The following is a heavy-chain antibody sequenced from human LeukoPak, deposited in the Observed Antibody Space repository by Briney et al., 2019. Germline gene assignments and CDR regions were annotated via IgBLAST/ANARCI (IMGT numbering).Heavy chain of an antibody. D-gene: IGHD3-10*01. Sequence: SETLSLTCTVSGGSISSYYWSWIRQPAGKGLEWIGRIYTSGSTNYNPSLKSRVTMSVDKSKNQFSLKLSSVTAADTAVYYCARDSGTTGEVKFDPWGQGMLVTVSS. V-gene: IGHV4-4*07. CDR1: GGSISSYY. CDR3: ARDSGTTGEVKFDP. CDR2: IYTSGST. J-gene: IGHJ5*02.